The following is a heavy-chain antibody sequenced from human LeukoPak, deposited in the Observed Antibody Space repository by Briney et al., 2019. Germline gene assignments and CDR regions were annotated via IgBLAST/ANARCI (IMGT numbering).Heavy chain of an antibody. Sequence: ASVKVSCKASGYTFTSYDINWVRQATGQGLEWMGWMNPNSGNTGYAQKFQGRVTMTRNTSISTAYMELSSLRSEDTAVYYCARVGYDILTGYVTEYYFDYWGQGTLVTVSS. J-gene: IGHJ4*02. CDR3: ARVGYDILTGYVTEYYFDY. V-gene: IGHV1-8*01. D-gene: IGHD3-9*01. CDR1: GYTFTSYD. CDR2: MNPNSGNT.